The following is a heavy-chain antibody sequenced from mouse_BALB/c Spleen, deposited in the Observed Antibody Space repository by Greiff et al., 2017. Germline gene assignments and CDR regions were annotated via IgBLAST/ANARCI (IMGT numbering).Heavy chain of an antibody. CDR2: IFPGDGST. Sequence: VQLQQSGAELVKPGASVKLSCKASGYTFTSYDINWVRQRPEQGLEWIGWIFPGDGSTKYNEKFKGKATVTTDTSSSTAYMQLSRLTSDDSAVCVCAREEAAMRFAYWGQGTLVTVSA. J-gene: IGHJ3*01. D-gene: IGHD2-3*01. CDR1: GYTFTSYD. V-gene: IGHV1-85*01. CDR3: AREEAAMRFAY.